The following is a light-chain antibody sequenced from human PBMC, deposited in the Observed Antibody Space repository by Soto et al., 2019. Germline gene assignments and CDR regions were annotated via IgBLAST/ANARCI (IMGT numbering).Light chain of an antibody. CDR2: GAS. CDR3: QQYNKWRT. V-gene: IGKV3-15*01. CDR1: QGVSSY. J-gene: IGKJ1*01. Sequence: EIVLTQSPATLSLSPGERATLSCRASQGVSSYLAWYQQKPGQAPRLLIYGASTRATGIPARISGSGSGTEFTLTITSLQSEDFAVYYCQQYNKWRTFGQGTKVDIK.